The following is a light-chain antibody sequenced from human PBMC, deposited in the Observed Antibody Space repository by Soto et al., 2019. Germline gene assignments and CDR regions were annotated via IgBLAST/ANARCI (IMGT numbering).Light chain of an antibody. CDR2: DAS. Sequence: GPRDTLSCRASQSVSSYLAWYQQKPGQAPRLLIYDASNRATGIPDRFSGSGSATDFTLTISRLEPEDFALYYCQHYGRSPITFGQGTRLEIK. CDR3: QHYGRSPIT. V-gene: IGKV3-20*01. CDR1: QSVSSY. J-gene: IGKJ5*01.